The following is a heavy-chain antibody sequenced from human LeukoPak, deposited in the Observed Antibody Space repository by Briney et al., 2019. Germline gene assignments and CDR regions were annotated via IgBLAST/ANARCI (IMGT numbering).Heavy chain of an antibody. CDR2: ISVRSNYI. V-gene: IGHV3-21*01. CDR1: GYTFSSYS. CDR3: VRLRRNSDTSGFYYYYDF. D-gene: IGHD3-22*01. J-gene: IGHJ4*02. Sequence: GGSLRLSCAASGYTFSSYSINWVRQATGKGLEWVSSISVRSNYIYYADSVRGRFRISRDDARDSLYLQMNSLRAEDTAVYYCVRLRRNSDTSGFYYYYDFWGQGTLVTVSS.